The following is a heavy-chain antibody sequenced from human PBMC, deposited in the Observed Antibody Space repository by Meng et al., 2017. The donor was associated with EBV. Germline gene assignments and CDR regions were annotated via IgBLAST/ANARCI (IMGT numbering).Heavy chain of an antibody. CDR1: GYTFTGYD. V-gene: IGHV1-2*06. Sequence: QGPLVRSGAGVKKPGASVKVSCTASGYTFTGYDMHWVRQAPGQGLEWMGRINPNSGGTNYAQKFQGRVTMTRDTSISTAYMELSRLRSDDTAVYYCARVGIAVAGTGDYWGQGTLVTVS. CDR2: INPNSGGT. CDR3: ARVGIAVAGTGDY. J-gene: IGHJ4*02. D-gene: IGHD6-19*01.